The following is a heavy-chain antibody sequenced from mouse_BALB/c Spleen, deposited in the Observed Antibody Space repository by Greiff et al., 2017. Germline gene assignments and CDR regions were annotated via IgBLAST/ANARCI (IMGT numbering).Heavy chain of an antibody. D-gene: IGHD2-12*01. CDR2: ISDGGSYT. CDR3: ARKYRDYSYEYYYAMDY. CDR1: GFTFSDYY. Sequence: EVQLQESGGGLVKPGGSLKLSCAASGFTFSDYYMYWVRQTPEKRLGWVATISDGGSYTYYPDSVKGRFTIYRDNAKNILYLQMSSLKSEDTAMYYCARKYRDYSYEYYYAMDYWGQGTSVTVSS. J-gene: IGHJ4*01. V-gene: IGHV5-4*02.